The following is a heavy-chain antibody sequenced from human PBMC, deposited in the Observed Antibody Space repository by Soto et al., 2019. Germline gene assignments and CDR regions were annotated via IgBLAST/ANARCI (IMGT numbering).Heavy chain of an antibody. CDR2: IYYSGST. CDR3: ARGGANSGYEQNYYHYGMDV. D-gene: IGHD5-12*01. Sequence: SERLSLTCTVSGGSISRYCWSWIRQPPGKGLEWIGYIYYSGSTNYNPSLKSRVTISVDTSKKQFSLKLRSVTAADTAVYYCARGGANSGYEQNYYHYGMDVWGQGTTVTVSS. V-gene: IGHV4-59*01. CDR1: GGSISRYC. J-gene: IGHJ6*02.